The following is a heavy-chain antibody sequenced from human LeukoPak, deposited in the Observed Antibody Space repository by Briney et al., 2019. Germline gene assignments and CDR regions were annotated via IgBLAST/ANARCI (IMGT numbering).Heavy chain of an antibody. Sequence: ASVKVSCKASGYTFTSYGISWVRQAPGQGLEWMGWISAYNGNTNYAQKLQGRVTMTTDTSTSTAYMELRSLRSDDTAVYYGARDERAGSGSYKYYYYGMDVWGKGTTVTVSS. V-gene: IGHV1-18*04. D-gene: IGHD3-10*01. J-gene: IGHJ6*04. CDR1: GYTFTSYG. CDR3: ARDERAGSGSYKYYYYGMDV. CDR2: ISAYNGNT.